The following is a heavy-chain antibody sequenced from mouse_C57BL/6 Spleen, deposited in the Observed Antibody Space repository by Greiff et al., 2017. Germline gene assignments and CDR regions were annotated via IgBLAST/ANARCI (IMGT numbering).Heavy chain of an antibody. V-gene: IGHV5-4*01. CDR1: GFTFSSYA. CDR3: ARGRSSWDY. Sequence: EVQGVESGGGLVKPGGSLKLSCAASGFTFSSYAMSWVRQTPEKRLEWVATISDGGSYTYYPDNVKGRFTISRDNAKNNLYLQMSHLKSEDTAMYYCARGRSSWDYWGQGTTLTVSS. J-gene: IGHJ2*01. CDR2: ISDGGSYT. D-gene: IGHD1-1*01.